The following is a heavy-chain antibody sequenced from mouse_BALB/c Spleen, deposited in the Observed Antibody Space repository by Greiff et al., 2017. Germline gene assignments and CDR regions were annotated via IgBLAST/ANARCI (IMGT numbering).Heavy chain of an antibody. CDR1: GFTFTDYY. D-gene: IGHD1-1*01. V-gene: IGHV7-3*02. Sequence: EVKVVESGGGLVQPGGSLRLSCATSGFTFTDYYMSWVRQPPGKALEWLGFIRNKANGYTTEYSASVKGRFTISRDNSQSILYLQMNTLRAEDSATYYCARRGSSLYYAMDYWGQGTSVTVSS. CDR2: IRNKANGYTT. J-gene: IGHJ4*01. CDR3: ARRGSSLYYAMDY.